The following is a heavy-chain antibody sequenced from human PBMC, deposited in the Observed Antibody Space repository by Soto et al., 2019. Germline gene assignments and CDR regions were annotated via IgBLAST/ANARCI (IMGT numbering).Heavy chain of an antibody. CDR1: GFTFTSSA. Sequence: SVKVSCKASGFTFTSSAMQWVRQARGQRLEWIGWIVVGSGNTNYAQKFQERVTLTRDMSTSTAYMELSSLRSEDTALFYCAESSSWYLEVYAFYIWGQGTMVTVSS. V-gene: IGHV1-58*02. D-gene: IGHD6-13*01. J-gene: IGHJ3*02. CDR2: IVVGSGNT. CDR3: AESSSWYLEVYAFYI.